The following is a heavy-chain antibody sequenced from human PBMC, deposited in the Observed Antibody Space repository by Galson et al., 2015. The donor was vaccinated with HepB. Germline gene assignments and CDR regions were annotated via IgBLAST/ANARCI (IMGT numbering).Heavy chain of an antibody. CDR1: EFILSMYW. Sequence: SLRLSCAASEFILSMYWMNWVRQAPGKGLEWVAVVSYDASNEYYADSVKGRFTISRDNSKNTVYLQMNSLRPEDTAVYYCARVEAQLLFLKGRYYYHGMDVWGQGTTVTVSS. CDR2: VSYDASNE. CDR3: ARVEAQLLFLKGRYYYHGMDV. D-gene: IGHD2-2*01. V-gene: IGHV3-30*03. J-gene: IGHJ6*02.